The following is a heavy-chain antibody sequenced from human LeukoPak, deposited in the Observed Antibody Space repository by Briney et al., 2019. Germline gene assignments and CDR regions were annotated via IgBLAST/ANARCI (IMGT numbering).Heavy chain of an antibody. CDR2: ISGSGGST. Sequence: GGSLRLSCVVSGFTFSSYGMTWVRQAPGKGLEWVSAISGSGGSTYYAESVKGRFTISRDNSKNTLYLQMNSLRAEDTAVYYCAKMYYYESSGSSLGAYWGQGTLVTVSS. CDR1: GFTFSSYG. CDR3: AKMYYYESSGSSLGAY. J-gene: IGHJ4*02. D-gene: IGHD3-22*01. V-gene: IGHV3-23*01.